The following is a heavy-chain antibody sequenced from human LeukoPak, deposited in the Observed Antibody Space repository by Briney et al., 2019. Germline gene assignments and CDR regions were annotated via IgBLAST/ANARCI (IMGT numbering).Heavy chain of an antibody. J-gene: IGHJ5*02. CDR1: GYTFTSYG. V-gene: IGHV1-18*01. D-gene: IGHD3-22*01. Sequence: ASVKVSCKASGYTFTSYGISWVRQAPGQGLEWMGWISAYNGNTNYAQKLQGRVTMTTDTSTSTAYMELRSLRSDDTAAYYCARDTYYYDSSGYWGWFDPWGQGTLVTVSS. CDR3: ARDTYYYDSSGYWGWFDP. CDR2: ISAYNGNT.